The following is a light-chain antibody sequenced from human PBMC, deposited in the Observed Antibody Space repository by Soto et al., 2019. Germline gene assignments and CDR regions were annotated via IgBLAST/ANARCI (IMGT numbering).Light chain of an antibody. V-gene: IGLV1-47*01. J-gene: IGLJ2*01. Sequence: QSVLTQPPSASGTPGQRVTISCSGSSSNIGSNYVYWYQQLPGTAPKLLIYRTNHRPSGVPDRFSGSKSGTSASLAISGLRCEDEADYYCAAWDDSLSGVVFGGGTKLTVL. CDR2: RTN. CDR3: AAWDDSLSGVV. CDR1: SSNIGSNY.